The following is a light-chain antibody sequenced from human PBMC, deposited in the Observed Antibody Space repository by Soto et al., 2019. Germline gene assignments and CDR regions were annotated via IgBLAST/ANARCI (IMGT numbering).Light chain of an antibody. J-gene: IGKJ2*01. CDR3: QQYYSYPYT. Sequence: IQMTQSPSTLSASVGDRVTITCRASQSVIGWLAWYQQKPGKAPKLLIYDASTLEGGVPSRFSGSGSGTDSTLTISSLQPDDFATYYCQQYYSYPYTFGQGTKLEIQ. CDR1: QSVIGW. V-gene: IGKV1-5*01. CDR2: DAS.